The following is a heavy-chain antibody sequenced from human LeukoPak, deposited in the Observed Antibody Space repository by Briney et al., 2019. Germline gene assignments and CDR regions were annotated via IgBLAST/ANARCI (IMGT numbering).Heavy chain of an antibody. D-gene: IGHD3-10*01. CDR1: GFTFDDYA. CDR3: ARDSETLWFGEA. J-gene: IGHJ5*02. CDR2: ISWNSGSI. Sequence: PGRSLRLSCAASGFTFDDYAMHWVRQAPGKGLEWVSGISWNSGSIGYADSVKGRFTISRDNAKNSLYLQMNSLRAEDTAVYYCARDSETLWFGEAWGQGTLVTVSS. V-gene: IGHV3-9*01.